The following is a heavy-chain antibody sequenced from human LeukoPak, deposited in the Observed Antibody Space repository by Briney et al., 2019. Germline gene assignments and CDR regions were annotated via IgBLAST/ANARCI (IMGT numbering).Heavy chain of an antibody. CDR1: GYTFTSYY. CDR2: INPSGGST. V-gene: IGHV1-46*01. D-gene: IGHD2-15*01. CDR3: ARGRTYAY. J-gene: IGHJ4*02. Sequence: ASVKVSCKASGYTFTSYYIDWVRQAPGQGLEWMGVINPSGGSTRYAQKFPGRVTMTGDPSTRTVYMELSSLTSDDAAAYYCARGRTYAYWGQGPRVIVSS.